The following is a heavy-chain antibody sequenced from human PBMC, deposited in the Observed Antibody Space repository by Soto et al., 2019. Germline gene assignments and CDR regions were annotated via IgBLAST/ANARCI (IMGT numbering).Heavy chain of an antibody. CDR3: ARDNHPYDLWSGYYPTYYYYGMDV. V-gene: IGHV3-30-3*01. J-gene: IGHJ6*02. D-gene: IGHD3-3*01. CDR1: GFTFSSYA. Sequence: QVQLVESGGGVVQPGRSLRLSCAASGFTFSSYAMHWVRQAPGKGLEWVAVISYDGSNNYYADSVKGRFNISRDNSKNTLYLQMNSLRAEDTAVYYCARDNHPYDLWSGYYPTYYYYGMDVWGQGTTVTVSS. CDR2: ISYDGSNN.